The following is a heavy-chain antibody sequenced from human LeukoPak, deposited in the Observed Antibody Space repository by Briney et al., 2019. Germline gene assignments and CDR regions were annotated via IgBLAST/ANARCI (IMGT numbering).Heavy chain of an antibody. CDR3: AREVGGLRYLAGNFDY. J-gene: IGHJ4*02. CDR1: GFTFDDYG. D-gene: IGHD3-9*01. CDR2: INWNGGST. V-gene: IGHV3-20*04. Sequence: GGSLRLSCAASGFTFDDYGMSWVRQGPGKGLEWVSGINWNGGSTSYAESVKGRFTISRDNAKKSLYLQMNSLRAEDMALYYCAREVGGLRYLAGNFDYWGQGTLVTVSS.